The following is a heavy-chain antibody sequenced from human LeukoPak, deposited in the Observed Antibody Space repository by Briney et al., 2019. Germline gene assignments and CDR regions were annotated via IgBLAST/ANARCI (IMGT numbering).Heavy chain of an antibody. CDR1: GFTFSSYS. Sequence: PGGSLRLSCAASGFTFSSYSMKWVRQAPGKGLDWLSYISSGSSTIYYADSVKGRFTISRDNAKNSLYLQMNSLRAEDTAVYYCARSVSFWSGSPYYSDYWGQGTLVTVSS. D-gene: IGHD3-3*01. CDR2: ISSGSSTI. CDR3: ARSVSFWSGSPYYSDY. V-gene: IGHV3-48*04. J-gene: IGHJ4*02.